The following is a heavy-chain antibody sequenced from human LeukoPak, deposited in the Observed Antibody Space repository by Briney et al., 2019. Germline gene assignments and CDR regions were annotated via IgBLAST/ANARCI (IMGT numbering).Heavy chain of an antibody. CDR1: GFTFSSYW. CDR3: AKDGYCSGGSCYPGDIDY. J-gene: IGHJ4*02. D-gene: IGHD2-15*01. Sequence: PGGSLRLSCAASGFTFSSYWMHWVRQAPGKGLVWVSRIKTDGSRTSYADSVKGRFTISRDNSKNTLYLQMNSLRAEDTAVYYCAKDGYCSGGSCYPGDIDYWGQGTLVTVSS. V-gene: IGHV3-74*01. CDR2: IKTDGSRT.